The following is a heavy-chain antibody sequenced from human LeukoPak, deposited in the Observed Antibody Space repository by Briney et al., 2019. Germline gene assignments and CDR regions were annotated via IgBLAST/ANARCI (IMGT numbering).Heavy chain of an antibody. D-gene: IGHD5-12*01. CDR3: ARGNGGYAVY. V-gene: IGHV4-59*01. Sequence: SETLSLTCTVSGGSISSYYWSWIRQPPGKGLEWLGYIYYSGSTNYNPSLKSRVTISVDTSKNQFSLKLSSVTAADTAIFYCARGNGGYAVYWGQGTLVTVSS. CDR2: IYYSGST. J-gene: IGHJ4*02. CDR1: GGSISSYY.